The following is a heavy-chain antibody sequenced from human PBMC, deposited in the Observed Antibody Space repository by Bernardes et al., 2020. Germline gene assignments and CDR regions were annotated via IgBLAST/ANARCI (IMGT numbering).Heavy chain of an antibody. Sequence: ASVKVSCKASGYTFTAYYLHWVRQAPGQGLEWMGWINPRNGGANYAQKFQGRVTMTRDTSINTAYLELTRLTSDDTAIYYCAKLPVNLFCGDGSCGYFAPWGQGTLVTVSS. CDR1: GYTFTAYY. V-gene: IGHV1-2*02. J-gene: IGHJ5*02. D-gene: IGHD2-15*01. CDR2: INPRNGGA. CDR3: AKLPVNLFCGDGSCGYFAP.